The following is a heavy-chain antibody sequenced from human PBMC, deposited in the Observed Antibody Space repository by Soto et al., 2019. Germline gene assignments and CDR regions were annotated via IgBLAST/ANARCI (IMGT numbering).Heavy chain of an antibody. CDR1: GFTFSNAW. Sequence: RLXCAASGFTFSNAWINWVRQAPGKGLEWVGRIKSKTDGGTTDFAASVKGRFAISRDDSKNMVYLQMNSLKTEDTAVXXXXXXXXXXXXIXRXDYWXXGTLVTVSS. J-gene: IGHJ4*01. CDR2: IKSKTDGGTT. V-gene: IGHV3-15*07. CDR3: XXXXXXXXXIXRXDY.